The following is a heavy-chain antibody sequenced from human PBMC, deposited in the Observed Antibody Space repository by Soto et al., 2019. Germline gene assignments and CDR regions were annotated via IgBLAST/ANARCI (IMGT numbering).Heavy chain of an antibody. Sequence: PSETLSLTCTFSGASISSHYWSWIRQPPGEGLEWIGYMYNSGSTNYNPSLKSRVTISVDTSKNQFSLRLRSVTAADTAVYYCARGGYYDSSGDLDYWSQGTLVTVSS. CDR2: MYNSGST. CDR1: GASISSHY. CDR3: ARGGYYDSSGDLDY. D-gene: IGHD3-22*01. V-gene: IGHV4-59*11. J-gene: IGHJ4*02.